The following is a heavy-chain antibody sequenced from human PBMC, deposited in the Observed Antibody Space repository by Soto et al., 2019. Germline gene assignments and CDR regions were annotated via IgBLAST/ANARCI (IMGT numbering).Heavy chain of an antibody. CDR2: INAGNGNT. CDR3: ARAGVYCTNGVWCSPDFDY. J-gene: IGHJ4*02. D-gene: IGHD2-8*01. CDR1: GYTFTSYA. V-gene: IGHV1-3*01. Sequence: ASVKVSCKASGYTFTSYAMHWVRQAPGQRLEWMGWINAGNGNTKYSQKFQGRVTITRDTSASTAYMELSSLRSEDTAVYYCARAGVYCTNGVWCSPDFDYWGQGTLVTVSS.